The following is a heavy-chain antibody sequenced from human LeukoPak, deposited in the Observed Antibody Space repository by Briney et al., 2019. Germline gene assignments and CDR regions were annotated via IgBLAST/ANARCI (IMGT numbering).Heavy chain of an antibody. J-gene: IGHJ4*02. CDR3: ARVTCSGGSCYSFDY. V-gene: IGHV4-30-4*01. Sequence: SHTLSLTCTASGGSVSSGDYYWSWIRQPPGKGLEWIGYIYHSGGTYYNPPLKSRVTIPVYTSKTQFSLKLTSVTAADTAVYYCARVTCSGGSCYSFDYWGQGTLVTVSS. D-gene: IGHD2-15*01. CDR1: GGSVSSGDYY. CDR2: IYHSGGT.